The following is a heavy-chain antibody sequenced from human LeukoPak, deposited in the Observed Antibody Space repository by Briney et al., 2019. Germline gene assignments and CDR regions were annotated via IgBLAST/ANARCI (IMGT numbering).Heavy chain of an antibody. J-gene: IGHJ6*02. CDR2: ISSSSSTI. V-gene: IGHV3-48*04. CDR1: GFTFSSYS. Sequence: PGGSLRLSCAASGFTFSSYSMNWVRQAPGKGLEWVSYISSSSSTIYYADSVKGRFTISRDNAKNSLYLQMSSLSAEDTAVYYCAREELRSLYYYYGMDVWGQGTTVTVSS. D-gene: IGHD1-7*01. CDR3: AREELRSLYYYYGMDV.